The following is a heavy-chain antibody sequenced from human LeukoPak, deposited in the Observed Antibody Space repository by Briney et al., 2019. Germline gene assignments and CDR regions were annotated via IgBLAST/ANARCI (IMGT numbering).Heavy chain of an antibody. CDR2: IIPILGIA. D-gene: IGHD5-12*01. J-gene: IGHJ3*02. CDR1: GGTFSSYA. Sequence: PWASVKVSCKASGGTFSSYAISWVRQAPGQGLEWMGRIIPILGIANYAQKFQGRVTITADKSTSTAYMELSSLRSEDTAVYYCAMVFGDIVATIGSNAFDIWGQGTMVTVSS. CDR3: AMVFGDIVATIGSNAFDI. V-gene: IGHV1-69*04.